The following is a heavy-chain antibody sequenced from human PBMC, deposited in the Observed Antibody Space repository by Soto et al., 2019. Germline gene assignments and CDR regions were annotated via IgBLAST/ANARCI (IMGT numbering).Heavy chain of an antibody. CDR2: IYPGDSDT. D-gene: IGHD1-26*01. J-gene: IGHJ6*02. CDR3: ASSGGDSSGSYFGYYYGMDV. Sequence: GESLKISCKGSGYSFTSYWIGWVRQMPGKGLEWMGIIYPGDSDTRYSPSFQGQVTISADKSISTAYLQWSSLKASDTAMYYCASSGGDSSGSYFGYYYGMDVWGQGTTVTVSS. V-gene: IGHV5-51*01. CDR1: GYSFTSYW.